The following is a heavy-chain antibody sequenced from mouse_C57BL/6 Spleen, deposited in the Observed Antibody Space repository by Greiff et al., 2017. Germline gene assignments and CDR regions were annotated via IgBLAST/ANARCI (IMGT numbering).Heavy chain of an antibody. D-gene: IGHD1-1*01. CDR3: ARLTYYGSSHWYFDV. V-gene: IGHV5-6*01. CDR1: GFTFSSYG. J-gene: IGHJ1*03. CDR2: ISSGGSYT. Sequence: EVQLVESGGDLVKPGGSLKLSCAASGFTFSSYGMSWVRQTPDKRLEWVATISSGGSYTYYPDSVKGRFTISRDNAKNTLYLQMSSLKSEVTAMYYCARLTYYGSSHWYFDVWGTGTTVTVSS.